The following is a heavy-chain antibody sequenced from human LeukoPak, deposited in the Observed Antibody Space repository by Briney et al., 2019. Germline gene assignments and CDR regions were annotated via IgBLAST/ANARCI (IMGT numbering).Heavy chain of an antibody. CDR3: ARAVTGDALDI. CDR1: SGSISGYY. V-gene: IGHV4-4*07. D-gene: IGHD2-21*02. J-gene: IGHJ3*02. Sequence: PSETLSLTCTVSSGSISGYYLTWIRQPAGKGLEWIGRIYNTGSSTYNLSLKSRVTMSVDTSKKHFSPKLSSVTAADTAVYYCARAVTGDALDIWGQGTMVIVSS. CDR2: IYNTGSS.